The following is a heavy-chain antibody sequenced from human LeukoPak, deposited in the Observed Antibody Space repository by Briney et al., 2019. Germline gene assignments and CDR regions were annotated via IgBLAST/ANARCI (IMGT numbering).Heavy chain of an antibody. CDR3: ARVLYYYDSSGYYYDY. V-gene: IGHV1-2*02. D-gene: IGHD3-22*01. CDR1: GYTFTGYD. Sequence: ASVKVSCKASGYTFTGYDMHWVRQAPGQGLEWMGWINPNSGGTNYAQKFQGRVTMTRDTSISTAYMELSRLRSDDTAVYYCARVLYYYDSSGYYYDYWGQGTLVTVSS. J-gene: IGHJ4*02. CDR2: INPNSGGT.